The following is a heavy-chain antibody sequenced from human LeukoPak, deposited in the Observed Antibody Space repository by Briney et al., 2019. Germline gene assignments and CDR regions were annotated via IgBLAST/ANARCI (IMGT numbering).Heavy chain of an antibody. J-gene: IGHJ5*02. D-gene: IGHD4-11*01. Sequence: GGSLRLSCATSGFTFSHYGMHWVRQAPGKGLERVAVIWNDGSNKYYGDSVKGRFTISRDNSKNTLYLQMNSLTVEDTAVYYCAKDAQRGFDYSNSLEHWGQGTLVTVSS. CDR2: IWNDGSNK. V-gene: IGHV3-33*06. CDR1: GFTFSHYG. CDR3: AKDAQRGFDYSNSLEH.